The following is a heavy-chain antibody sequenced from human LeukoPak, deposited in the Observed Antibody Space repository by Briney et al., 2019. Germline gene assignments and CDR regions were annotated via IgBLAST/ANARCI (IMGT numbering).Heavy chain of an antibody. V-gene: IGHV3-23*01. CDR2: ISGSCGST. Sequence: GGSLRLSCAASGFTFSNYAMNWVRQAPGKGLEWVSVISGSCGSTSYADSVKGRFTISRDNPKNTLYLQMNSLRAEDTAVYSCAKVGYGSGSRATDYWGQGTRFTVSS. D-gene: IGHD3-10*01. CDR1: GFTFSNYA. J-gene: IGHJ4*02. CDR3: AKVGYGSGSRATDY.